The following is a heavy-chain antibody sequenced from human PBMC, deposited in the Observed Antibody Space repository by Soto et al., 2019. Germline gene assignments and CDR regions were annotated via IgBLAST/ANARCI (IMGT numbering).Heavy chain of an antibody. CDR2: INHSGTT. J-gene: IGHJ6*02. CDR3: ARGFGGSIFGVVANFYYYAMDV. Sequence: SETLSLTCAVYGGSFSGYYWSWVRQLPGKGLESIGEINHSGTTNNHPSLTGRVTISVDTSKNQFSLKLNSVTAADTAVYYCARGFGGSIFGVVANFYYYAMDVWGQGTTVTVYS. V-gene: IGHV4-34*01. CDR1: GGSFSGYY. D-gene: IGHD3-3*01.